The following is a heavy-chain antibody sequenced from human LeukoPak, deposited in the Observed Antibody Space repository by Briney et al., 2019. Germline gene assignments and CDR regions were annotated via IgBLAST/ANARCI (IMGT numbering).Heavy chain of an antibody. Sequence: SETLSLTCTVSGGSISSSSYYWGWIRQPPGKGLEWIGSIYYSGSTYYNPSLKSRVTISVDTSKNQFSLKLSSVTAADTAVYYCASGNVGATPSYFDYWGQGTLVTVSS. J-gene: IGHJ4*02. CDR1: GGSISSSSYY. V-gene: IGHV4-39*07. CDR3: ASGNVGATPSYFDY. CDR2: IYYSGST. D-gene: IGHD1-26*01.